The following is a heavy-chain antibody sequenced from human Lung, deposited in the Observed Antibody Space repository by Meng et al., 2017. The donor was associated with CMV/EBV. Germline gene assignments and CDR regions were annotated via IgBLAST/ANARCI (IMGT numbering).Heavy chain of an antibody. J-gene: IGHJ6*01. CDR1: GFTFSTYA. CDR2: INSGSRGTI. CDR3: AKRLPYYGMDV. V-gene: IGHV3-23*01. Sequence: GGSLRLXXATSGFTFSTYAMNWVRQAPGKGLEWVSTINSGSRGTIFYANSVRGRFTISRDDSRNTLYLQMISLRAEDTAIYYCAKRLPYYGMDVWGQGTLVTVSS. D-gene: IGHD2-15*01.